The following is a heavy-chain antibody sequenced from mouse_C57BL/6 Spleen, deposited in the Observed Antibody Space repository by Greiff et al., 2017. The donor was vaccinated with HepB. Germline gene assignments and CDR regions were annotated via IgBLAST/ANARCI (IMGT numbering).Heavy chain of an antibody. V-gene: IGHV5-4*01. D-gene: IGHD2-4*01. J-gene: IGHJ4*01. CDR3: ARDGLRRDYAMDY. CDR2: ISDGGSYT. Sequence: EVHLVESGGGLVKPGGSLKLSCAASGFTFSSYAMSWVRQTPEKRLEWVATISDGGSYTYYPDNVKGRFTISRDNAKNNLYLQMSHLKSEDTAMYYCARDGLRRDYAMDYWGQGTSVTVSS. CDR1: GFTFSSYA.